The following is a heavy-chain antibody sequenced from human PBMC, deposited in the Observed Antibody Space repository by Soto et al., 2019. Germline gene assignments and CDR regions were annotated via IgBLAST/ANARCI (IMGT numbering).Heavy chain of an antibody. J-gene: IGHJ6*02. CDR2: IIPIFGTA. CDR3: ARSAHSGSTSNYGMDV. D-gene: IGHD1-26*01. CDR1: GGTFSSYA. Sequence: QVPLVQSGAEVKKPGSSVKVSCKASGGTFSSYAISWVRQAPGQGLEWMGGIIPIFGTANYAQKFQGRVTITADESTSTAYMELSSLRSEDTAVYYCARSAHSGSTSNYGMDVWGQGTTVTVSS. V-gene: IGHV1-69*01.